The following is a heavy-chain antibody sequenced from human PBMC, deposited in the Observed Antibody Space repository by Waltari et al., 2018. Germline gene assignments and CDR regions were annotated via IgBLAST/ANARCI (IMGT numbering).Heavy chain of an antibody. J-gene: IGHJ4*02. CDR2: IQRSGRT. CDR3: ARDRGRGIYLDS. Sequence: QMQMQESGPGLVKPSETLSVTCTVSGESMSSGDWGSWVRQSPEKGLEWIGQIQRSGRTHYNPSFESRVSISVDPSSNQFSLRMTSTTAADTAVYYCARDRGRGIYLDSWGRGTLVTVSA. CDR1: GESMSSGDW. D-gene: IGHD2-15*01. V-gene: IGHV4-4*02.